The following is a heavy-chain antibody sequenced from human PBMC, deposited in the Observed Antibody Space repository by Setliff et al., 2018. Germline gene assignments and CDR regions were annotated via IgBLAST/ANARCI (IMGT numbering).Heavy chain of an antibody. Sequence: SVKVSCKASGGTFSSYGISWVRQAPGQGLEWMGGTIPIFGSTNYAKKFQDRVTIITDESTSTAYMQLSSLGSEDTAVYHCVREGVDSRSSTDYRYYMDVWGKGTTVTVSS. V-gene: IGHV1-69*05. CDR2: TIPIFGST. J-gene: IGHJ6*03. CDR3: VREGVDSRSSTDYRYYMDV. D-gene: IGHD3-22*01. CDR1: GGTFSSYG.